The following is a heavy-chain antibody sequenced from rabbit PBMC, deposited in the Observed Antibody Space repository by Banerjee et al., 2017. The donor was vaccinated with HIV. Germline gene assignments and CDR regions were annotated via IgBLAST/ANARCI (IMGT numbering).Heavy chain of an antibody. D-gene: IGHD8-1*01. CDR3: ARGGTSYLSTYFNL. Sequence: QSLEESGGDLVKPGASLTLTCTASGFSFSSNYYMYWVRQAPGKGLEWVAYIYVGSGSNTYYASWAKGRFTISKTSSTTVTLQMTSLTAADTATYFCARGGTSYLSTYFNLWGPGTLVTVS. V-gene: IGHV1S40*01. J-gene: IGHJ4*01. CDR2: IYVGSGSNT. CDR1: GFSFSSNYY.